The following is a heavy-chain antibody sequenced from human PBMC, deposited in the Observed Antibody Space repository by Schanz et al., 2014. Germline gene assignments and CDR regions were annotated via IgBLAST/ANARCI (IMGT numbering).Heavy chain of an antibody. CDR3: AKDLLYGAPMPLNHLDY. Sequence: VQLLQFGGGVVQPGRSLRLSCAASGFTFSSYAMHWVRQAPGKGLEWVSTISASGGSTYYADSVKGRFTISRDNSKNILYLQMNSLRAEDTAVYYCAKDLLYGAPMPLNHLDYWGQGTLXTVSS. CDR1: GFTFSSYA. D-gene: IGHD2-2*01. J-gene: IGHJ4*02. V-gene: IGHV3-23*01. CDR2: ISASGGST.